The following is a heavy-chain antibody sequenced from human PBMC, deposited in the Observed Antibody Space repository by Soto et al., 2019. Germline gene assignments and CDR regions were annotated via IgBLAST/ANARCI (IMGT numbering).Heavy chain of an antibody. D-gene: IGHD3-3*01. CDR2: INPATGAA. J-gene: IGHJ3*02. V-gene: IGHV1-2*02. CDR3: ARGGGVGVAGSAAFDM. CDR1: GYPVTAYY. Sequence: QLHLVQSGAVVKKPGASVTVSCSASGYPVTAYYMHWVRQAPGRGLEWMGGINPATGAAKYTQTFRGRVTMTRDPSTSTVFMALGGLASEDTAVFYCARGGGVGVAGSAAFDMWGQGTLVTVSS.